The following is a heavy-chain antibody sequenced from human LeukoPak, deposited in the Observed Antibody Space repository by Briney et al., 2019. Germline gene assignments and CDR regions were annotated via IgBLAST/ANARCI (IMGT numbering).Heavy chain of an antibody. V-gene: IGHV4-39*07. Sequence: SETLSLTCTVSGGSISSSSYYWGWIRQPPGKGLEWIGSIYYSGSTYYNPSLKSRVTISVDTSKNQFSLKLSSVTAADTAVYYCARDLNSGSGKGGYWGQGTLVTVSS. D-gene: IGHD5-12*01. CDR1: GGSISSSSYY. CDR2: IYYSGST. J-gene: IGHJ4*02. CDR3: ARDLNSGSGKGGY.